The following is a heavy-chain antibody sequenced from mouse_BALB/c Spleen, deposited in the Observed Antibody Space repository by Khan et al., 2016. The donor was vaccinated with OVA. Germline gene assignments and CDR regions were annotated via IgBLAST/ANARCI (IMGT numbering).Heavy chain of an antibody. CDR2: IWSDGST. V-gene: IGHV2-6-1*01. D-gene: IGHD2-10*01. CDR3: ARQPYYHYNIMDY. J-gene: IGHJ4*01. Sequence: VELVESGPGLVAPSQSLSITCTISGFSLTNYGVHWVSQPPGKGLEWLVVIWSDGSTNYNSALKSRMTNSKDNSKSQVFLKMIILQTDDTAIYFCARQPYYHYNIMDYWGQGTSVTVSS. CDR1: GFSLTNYG.